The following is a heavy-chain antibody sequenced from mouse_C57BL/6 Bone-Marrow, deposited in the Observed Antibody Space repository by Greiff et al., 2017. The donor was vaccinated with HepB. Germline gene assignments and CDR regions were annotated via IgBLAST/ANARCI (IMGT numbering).Heavy chain of an antibody. CDR3: VLYYGNYRWYFDV. V-gene: IGHV1-26*01. D-gene: IGHD2-1*01. J-gene: IGHJ1*03. CDR2: INPNNGGT. Sequence: EVQLQQSGPELVKPGASVKISCKASGYTFTDYYMNWVKQSHGKSLEWIGDINPNNGGTSYNQKFKGKATLTVDKSSSTAYMELRSLTSEDSAVYYCVLYYGNYRWYFDVWGTGTTVTVSS. CDR1: GYTFTDYY.